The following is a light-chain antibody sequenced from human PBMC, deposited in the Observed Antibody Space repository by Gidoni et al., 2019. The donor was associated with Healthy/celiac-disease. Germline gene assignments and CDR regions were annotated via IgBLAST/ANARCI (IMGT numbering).Light chain of an antibody. J-gene: IGKJ1*01. Sequence: DIQMNQSPSTLSASVGDRVTITCRASQSISVWLAWFQHKPGKAPKLLIYKASSLESGVPSRFRGSGSGTTFTLTISSLQPDDFATYYCQQYNSYWTFGQGTKVEIK. CDR2: KAS. CDR1: QSISVW. V-gene: IGKV1-5*03. CDR3: QQYNSYWT.